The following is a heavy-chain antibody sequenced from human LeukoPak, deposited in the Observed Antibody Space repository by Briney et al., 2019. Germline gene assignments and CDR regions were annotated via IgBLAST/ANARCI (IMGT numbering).Heavy chain of an antibody. CDR1: GDSISSGNYY. CDR3: ARVTTGGYYNC. CDR2: IYSTGST. D-gene: IGHD3-22*01. J-gene: IGHJ4*02. V-gene: IGHV4-61*02. Sequence: PSETLSLTCSVSGDSISSGNYYWTWIRQPAGKGLEWIGRIYSTGSTNYNPSLGSRVTISVDTSKNQFSLRLSSVTAADTAVYYCARVTTGGYYNCWGQGTLVTVS.